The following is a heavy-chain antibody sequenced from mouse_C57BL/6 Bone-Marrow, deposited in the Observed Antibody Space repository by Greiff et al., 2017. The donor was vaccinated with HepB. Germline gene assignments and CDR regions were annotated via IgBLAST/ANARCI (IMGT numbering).Heavy chain of an antibody. CDR1: GFNIKDYY. Sequence: VQLQQSGAELVRPGASVKLSCTASGFNIKDYYMHWVKQRPEQGLEWIGRIDPEDGDTEYAPKFQGKATMTADTSSNTAYLQLSSLTSEDTAVYYCTTSAYDYEDYFDYWGQGTTLTVSS. D-gene: IGHD2-4*01. CDR3: TTSAYDYEDYFDY. CDR2: IDPEDGDT. V-gene: IGHV14-1*01. J-gene: IGHJ2*01.